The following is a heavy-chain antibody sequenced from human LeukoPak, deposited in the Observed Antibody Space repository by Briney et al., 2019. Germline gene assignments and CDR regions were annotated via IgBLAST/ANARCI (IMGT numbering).Heavy chain of an antibody. J-gene: IGHJ4*02. D-gene: IGHD4-17*01. CDR3: AREWDHGDYAGPFDY. CDR1: GFTFSSYA. Sequence: GGSLRLSCAASGFTFSSYAMSWVRQAPGKGLEGGSYISSSGSTIYYADSVKGRFTISRDNAKNSLYLQMNSLRAEDTAVYYCAREWDHGDYAGPFDYWGQGTLVTVSS. V-gene: IGHV3-48*04. CDR2: ISSSGSTI.